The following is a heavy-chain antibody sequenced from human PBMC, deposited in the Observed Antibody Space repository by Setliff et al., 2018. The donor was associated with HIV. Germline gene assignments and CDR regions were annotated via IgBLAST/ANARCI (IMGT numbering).Heavy chain of an antibody. J-gene: IGHJ4*01. V-gene: IGHV3-48*04. CDR2: IGSSNHGI. CDR1: GFNFKTYG. Sequence: SGGSLRLSCAASGFNFKTYGMTWVRQAPGKGLDWVAHIGSSNHGIHYTASVQGRFTVSRDNANNLLFLEVNNLRVEDTAVYYCASFFGDYGYWGHGTQVTV. CDR3: ASFFGDYGY. D-gene: IGHD3-10*01.